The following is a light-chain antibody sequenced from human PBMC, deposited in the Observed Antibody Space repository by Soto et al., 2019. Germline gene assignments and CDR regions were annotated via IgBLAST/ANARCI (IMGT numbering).Light chain of an antibody. CDR3: QQYGSTYT. CDR1: QSVSSNY. J-gene: IGKJ2*01. CDR2: GAS. V-gene: IGKV3-20*01. Sequence: EIVLTRSPGTLSLSPGQRATLSCRASQSVSSNYLGWYQQKPGQAPRLLIYGASSRATGIPDRFSGGRSGTDFALTISRLETEGFAVYYCQQYGSTYTFGQGTKLEI.